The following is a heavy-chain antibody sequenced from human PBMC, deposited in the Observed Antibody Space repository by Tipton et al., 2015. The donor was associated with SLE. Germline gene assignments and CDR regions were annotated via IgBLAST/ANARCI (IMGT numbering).Heavy chain of an antibody. CDR3: ARGRWLESLDY. J-gene: IGHJ4*02. D-gene: IGHD6-19*01. V-gene: IGHV4-30-4*08. CDR1: GGSISSYY. Sequence: TLSLTCTVSGGSISSYYWSWIRQPPGKGLEWIWYIYYSGSTYYNPSLKSRVTISVDTSKNQFSLKLSSVTAADTAVYYCARGRWLESLDYWGQGTLVTVSS. CDR2: IYYSGST.